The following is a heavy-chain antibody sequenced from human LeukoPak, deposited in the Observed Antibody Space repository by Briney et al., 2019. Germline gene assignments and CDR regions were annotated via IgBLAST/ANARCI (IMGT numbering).Heavy chain of an antibody. CDR1: GFTFSSYS. Sequence: GGSLRLSCAASGFTFSSYSMNWVRQAPGKGLEWVSSISSSSSYIYYADSVKGRFTISRDNAKNSLYLQMNRLRAEDTAVYYCARRLYDILTGFVFDYWGQGTLVTVSS. D-gene: IGHD3-9*01. V-gene: IGHV3-21*01. CDR2: ISSSSSYI. CDR3: ARRLYDILTGFVFDY. J-gene: IGHJ4*02.